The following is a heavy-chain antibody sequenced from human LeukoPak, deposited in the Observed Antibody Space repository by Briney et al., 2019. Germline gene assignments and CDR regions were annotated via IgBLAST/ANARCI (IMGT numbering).Heavy chain of an antibody. Sequence: PGGSLRLSCAASGFIFSNFWMTWVRQVPGKGLEWVANGGKDGSEKHYVDSVRGRFTISRDNAKNSVYLQMSGLRGEDTAIYYCARDVDTNFWGQGTLVTVSS. D-gene: IGHD2-21*01. CDR3: ARDVDTNF. CDR2: GGKDGSEK. J-gene: IGHJ4*02. CDR1: GFIFSNFW. V-gene: IGHV3-7*03.